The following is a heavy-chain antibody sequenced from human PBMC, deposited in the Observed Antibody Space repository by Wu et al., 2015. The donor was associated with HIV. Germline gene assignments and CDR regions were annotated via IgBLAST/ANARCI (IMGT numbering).Heavy chain of an antibody. D-gene: IGHD1-26*01. CDR2: INPNSGGT. CDR1: GYTFTGYY. CDR3: AREVGGSYYGNYFDY. Sequence: QVHLVQSATEVKKPGASVKVSCKASGYTFTGYYMHWVRQAPGQGLEWMGWINPNSGGTNYAQKFQGRVTMTRDTSISTAYMELSRLRSDDTAVYYCAREVGGSYYGNYFDYWGQGTLVTVSS. J-gene: IGHJ4*02. V-gene: IGHV1-2*02.